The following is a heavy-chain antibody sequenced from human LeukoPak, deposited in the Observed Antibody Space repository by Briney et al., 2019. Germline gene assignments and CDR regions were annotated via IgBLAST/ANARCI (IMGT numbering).Heavy chain of an antibody. CDR2: ISYDGSNK. CDR3: AKDTDRITIFGVVIDYGMDV. V-gene: IGHV3-30*18. J-gene: IGHJ6*02. CDR1: GFTFSSYG. Sequence: GRSLRLSCAASGFTFSSYGMHWVRQAPGKGLEWEAVISYDGSNKYYADSVKGRFTISRDNSKNTLYLQMNSLRAEDTAVYYCAKDTDRITIFGVVIDYGMDVWGQGTTVTVSS. D-gene: IGHD3-3*01.